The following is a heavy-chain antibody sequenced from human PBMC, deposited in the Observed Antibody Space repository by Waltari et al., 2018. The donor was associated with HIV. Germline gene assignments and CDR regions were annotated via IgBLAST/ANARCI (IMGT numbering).Heavy chain of an antibody. CDR1: GFTFSSYE. Sequence: EVQVVESGGGLVQPGGSLRLSCAASGFTFSSYEMNWVRQAPGKGLEWFSNISSSGSTIYFADSVKGRFTMSRDNAKNSLYLRMNSLRAEDTAVYYCARAFMIRGTGAFDIWGQGTMVTVSS. CDR2: ISSSGSTI. D-gene: IGHD3-10*01. V-gene: IGHV3-48*03. J-gene: IGHJ3*02. CDR3: ARAFMIRGTGAFDI.